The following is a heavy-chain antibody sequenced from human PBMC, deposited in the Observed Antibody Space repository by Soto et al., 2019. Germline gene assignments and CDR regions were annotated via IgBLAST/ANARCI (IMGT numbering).Heavy chain of an antibody. D-gene: IGHD3-3*01. CDR3: AKDGRLEGLLQTEYYDYYMDV. V-gene: IGHV3-30*18. CDR1: GFTFSSYG. Sequence: QVQLVESGGGVVQPGRSLRLSCAASGFTFSSYGMHWVRQAPGKGLEWVAVISYDGSNKYYADSVKGRFTISRDNSKNTLYLQMNSLRAEDTAVYYCAKDGRLEGLLQTEYYDYYMDVWGKGTTVTVSS. CDR2: ISYDGSNK. J-gene: IGHJ6*03.